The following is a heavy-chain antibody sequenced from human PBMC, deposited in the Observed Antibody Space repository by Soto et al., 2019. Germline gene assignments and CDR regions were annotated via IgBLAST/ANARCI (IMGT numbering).Heavy chain of an antibody. CDR2: IYSGGST. J-gene: IGHJ4*02. V-gene: IGHV3-53*01. CDR3: AREVCSSTSCSDY. D-gene: IGHD2-2*01. CDR1: GFTVSSNY. Sequence: GGSLRLSCAASGFTVSSNYMSWVRQAPGKGLEWVSVIYSGGSTYYADSVKGRFTISRDNSKNTLYLQMNSLRAEDTAVYYCAREVCSSTSCSDYWGQGTLVTVSS.